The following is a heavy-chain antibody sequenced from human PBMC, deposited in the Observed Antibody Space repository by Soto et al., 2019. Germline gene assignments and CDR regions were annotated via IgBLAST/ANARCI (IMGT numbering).Heavy chain of an antibody. D-gene: IGHD3-10*01. CDR3: IGSFPF. CDR2: IRSQPYGGTA. V-gene: IGHV3-49*02. Sequence: GWSLRLSCTASGFRVGNFLMSWFRQAPGKGMEWVGFIRSQPYGGTAEYAASVRGRFTISRDDSKGIAYLQMNSLQTEDSGVYYCIGSFPFWGQGTLVTVSS. J-gene: IGHJ4*02. CDR1: GFRVGNFL.